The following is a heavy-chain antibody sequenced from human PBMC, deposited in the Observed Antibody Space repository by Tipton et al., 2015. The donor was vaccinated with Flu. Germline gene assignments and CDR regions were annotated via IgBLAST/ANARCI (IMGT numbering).Heavy chain of an antibody. CDR1: RFIFSSYA. CDR2: ISGSGGST. Sequence: GSLRLSCAASRFIFSSYAMSWVRQAPGKGLEWVSAISGSGGSTYYADSVKGRFTISRDNSKNTLYLQMNSLRAEDTAVYYCARQLGGGDCYWGQGTLVTVSS. D-gene: IGHD2-21*01. J-gene: IGHJ4*02. CDR3: ARQLGGGDCY. V-gene: IGHV3-23*01.